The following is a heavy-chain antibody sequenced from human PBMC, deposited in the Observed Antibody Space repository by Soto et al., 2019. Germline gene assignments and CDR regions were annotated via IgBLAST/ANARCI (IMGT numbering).Heavy chain of an antibody. Sequence: ASVKVSCKASGYTFTSYGISWVRQAPGQALEWMGWISAYNGNTNYAQKLQGRVTMTTDTSTSTAYMELRSLRSDDTAVYYCARDLRYFDWLLSPYFDYWGQGTLVTVSS. CDR1: GYTFTSYG. J-gene: IGHJ4*02. D-gene: IGHD3-9*01. V-gene: IGHV1-18*01. CDR2: ISAYNGNT. CDR3: ARDLRYFDWLLSPYFDY.